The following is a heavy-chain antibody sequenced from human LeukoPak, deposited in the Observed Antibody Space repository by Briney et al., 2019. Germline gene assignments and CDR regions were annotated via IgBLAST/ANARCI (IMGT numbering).Heavy chain of an antibody. D-gene: IGHD6-19*01. J-gene: IGHJ3*02. V-gene: IGHV4-31*03. CDR3: VRAPFGRPGIAVAGSDAFDI. Sequence: SETLSLTCTVSGGSISSGGYYWSWIRQHPGKGLEWIGYIYYSGSTYYNPSLKSRVTISVDTSKNQFSLKLSSVTAADTAVYYCVRAPFGRPGIAVAGSDAFDIWGQGTMVAVSS. CDR2: IYYSGST. CDR1: GGSISSGGYY.